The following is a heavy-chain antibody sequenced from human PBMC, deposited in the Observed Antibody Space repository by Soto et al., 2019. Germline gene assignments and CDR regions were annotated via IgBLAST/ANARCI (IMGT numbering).Heavy chain of an antibody. CDR3: ALHELADGDYDVFDI. J-gene: IGHJ3*02. V-gene: IGHV4-39*02. CDR2: IYYSGNT. D-gene: IGHD4-17*01. Sequence: SETLSLTCTVSGGSLGSTSYYWGWIRQPPGKGLEWIGSIYYSGNTYYNPSLQSRVTMSIDTSNNHFSLKLSSATAADTAVYYCALHELADGDYDVFDIWGQRTMVT. CDR1: GGSLGSTSYY.